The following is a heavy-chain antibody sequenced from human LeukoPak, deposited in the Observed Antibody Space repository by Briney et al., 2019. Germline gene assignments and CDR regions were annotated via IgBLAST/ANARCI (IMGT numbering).Heavy chain of an antibody. J-gene: IGHJ3*02. CDR2: ISYDGSNK. Sequence: GGSLRLPCAASGFTFSSYAMHWVRQAPGKGLEWVAVISYDGSNKYYADSVKGRFTISRDNSKNTLYLQMNSLRAEDTAVYYCARPGGPGAFDIWGQGTMVTVSS. V-gene: IGHV3-30*04. D-gene: IGHD3-10*01. CDR1: GFTFSSYA. CDR3: ARPGGPGAFDI.